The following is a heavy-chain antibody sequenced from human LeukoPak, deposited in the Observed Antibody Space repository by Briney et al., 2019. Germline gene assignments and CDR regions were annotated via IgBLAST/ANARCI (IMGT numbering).Heavy chain of an antibody. Sequence: SETLSLTCTVSGGSVSSYYWSWIRQPPGKGLEWIGYMYYSGSTNYNPSLKSRVTISVDTSKNQFSLKLSSVTAADTAVYYCARDGGRDYGDYVYYFDYWGQGTLVTVSS. CDR3: ARDGGRDYGDYVYYFDY. J-gene: IGHJ4*02. V-gene: IGHV4-59*02. CDR2: MYYSGST. CDR1: GGSVSSYY. D-gene: IGHD4-17*01.